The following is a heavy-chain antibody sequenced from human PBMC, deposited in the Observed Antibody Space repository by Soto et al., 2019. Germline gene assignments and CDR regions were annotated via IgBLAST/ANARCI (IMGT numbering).Heavy chain of an antibody. CDR2: IYYSGST. CDR3: ARDVSGGRGANWFDP. J-gene: IGHJ5*02. CDR1: GGSIISYY. V-gene: IGHV4-59*01. Sequence: PSETLSLTCTVAGGSIISYYWSWIRQHPGKGLEWIGYIYYSGSTNYNPSLKSRVTISVDTSKNQFSLKLSSVTAADTAVYYCARDVSGGRGANWFDPRGQGTLVPVFS. D-gene: IGHD3-10*01.